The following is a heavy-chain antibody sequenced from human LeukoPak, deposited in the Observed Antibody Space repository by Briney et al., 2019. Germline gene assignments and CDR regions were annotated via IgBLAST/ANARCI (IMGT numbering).Heavy chain of an antibody. V-gene: IGHV4-59*08. Sequence: SETLSLTCTVSGGSIGTYYWSWIRQSPGKGLEWIGYVYFSGSTNYNPSLKSRITISVDTSKNQFSLKLRSVTAADTAVYYCARLHGSSGYDYGYYFDYWGQGILVTVSS. CDR3: ARLHGSSGYDYGYYFDY. CDR2: VYFSGST. J-gene: IGHJ4*02. CDR1: GGSIGTYY. D-gene: IGHD5-12*01.